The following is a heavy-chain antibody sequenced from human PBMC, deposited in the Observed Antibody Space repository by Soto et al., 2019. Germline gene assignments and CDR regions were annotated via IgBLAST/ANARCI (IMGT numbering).Heavy chain of an antibody. J-gene: IGHJ4*02. Sequence: PGGSLRLSCGVSGFRFSDNWMSWVRRAPGKGLQWVANINQHGSEKQYVDSVKGRFTISRDNAQSSLFLQMNGLRAEDTAVYYCVKGVGFLGLWGQGTLVTVSS. D-gene: IGHD1-26*01. V-gene: IGHV3-7*01. CDR2: INQHGSEK. CDR3: VKGVGFLGL. CDR1: GFRFSDNW.